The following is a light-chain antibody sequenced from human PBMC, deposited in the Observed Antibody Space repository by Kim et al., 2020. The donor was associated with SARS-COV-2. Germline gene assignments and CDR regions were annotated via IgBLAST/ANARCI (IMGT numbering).Light chain of an antibody. V-gene: IGKV3-11*01. CDR1: QSVSRY. CDR2: DAS. Sequence: LALSPGERATLSCRASQSVSRYVAWYQYKPGQAPRLLIYDASKRATGIPDRFSGSGFGADFTLTISSLQPEDFAVYYCQQRNNWATFGQGTKLEI. J-gene: IGKJ2*01. CDR3: QQRNNWAT.